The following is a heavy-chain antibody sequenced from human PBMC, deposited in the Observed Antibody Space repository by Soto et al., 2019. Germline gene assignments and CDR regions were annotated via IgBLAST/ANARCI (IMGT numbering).Heavy chain of an antibody. D-gene: IGHD3-22*01. CDR1: GFTFDDYT. J-gene: IGHJ3*02. CDR2: ISSSSSYI. Sequence: PGVSLRLSCAASGFTFDDYTMHWVRQAPGKGLEWVSSISSSSSYIYYADSVKGRFTISRDNAKNSLYLQMNSLSAEDTAVYYCASPSDSSGYYFGAGQDAFDIWGQGTMVTVSS. CDR3: ASPSDSSGYYFGAGQDAFDI. V-gene: IGHV3-21*01.